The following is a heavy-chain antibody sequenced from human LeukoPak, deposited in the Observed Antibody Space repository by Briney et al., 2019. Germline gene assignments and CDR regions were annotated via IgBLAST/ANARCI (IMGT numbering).Heavy chain of an antibody. J-gene: IGHJ4*02. CDR2: ISDDGRKT. Sequence: GGSLRLSYAASGFTVSNYAMHWVRQAPGKGREGVAVISDDGRKTHYADSVKGRFTISRANSKNTLYLQMNSLRVEDTAVYYCARADSRSWHLFDYWGQGTLVTVSS. V-gene: IGHV3-30*04. D-gene: IGHD6-13*01. CDR1: GFTVSNYA. CDR3: ARADSRSWHLFDY.